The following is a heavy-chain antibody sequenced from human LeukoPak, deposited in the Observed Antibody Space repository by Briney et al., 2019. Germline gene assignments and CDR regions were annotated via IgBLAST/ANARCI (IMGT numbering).Heavy chain of an antibody. D-gene: IGHD3-10*01. CDR1: GDSIGGSVDY. CDR2: IFYSGRT. CDR3: ARQAGSGGCLDH. J-gene: IGHJ4*02. Sequence: NASETLSLTCTVSGDSIGGSVDYWVWIRQPPGKGLEWIGSIFYSGRTYYNPSLRSRVTISVDTSKNQFSMKLTSVTAADTAVYYCARQAGSGGCLDHWGQGTLVTVSS. V-gene: IGHV4-39*01.